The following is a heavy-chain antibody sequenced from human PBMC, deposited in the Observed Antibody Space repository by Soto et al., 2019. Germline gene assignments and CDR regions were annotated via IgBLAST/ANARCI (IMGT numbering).Heavy chain of an antibody. Sequence: EVQLLESGGGLVQPGGSLRLSCAASGFTFSSYAMSWVRQAPGKGLQWVSAISGSGGSTYYADSVKGRFTISRDNSKNTLYLQMNSLRAEDTAVYFCAKNPQQWREAYFDYWGQGTLVTVSS. CDR3: AKNPQQWREAYFDY. CDR1: GFTFSSYA. CDR2: ISGSGGST. D-gene: IGHD6-19*01. J-gene: IGHJ4*02. V-gene: IGHV3-23*01.